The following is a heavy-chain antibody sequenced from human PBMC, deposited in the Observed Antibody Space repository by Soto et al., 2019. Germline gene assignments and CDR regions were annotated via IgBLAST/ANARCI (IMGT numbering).Heavy chain of an antibody. V-gene: IGHV4-34*01. CDR3: ARGNRYYGMDV. Sequence: SETLSLTCAVYGGSFTDYYWTWIRQPPGEGLEWIGEISHSGATNYNPSLKSRVTISEDTSKDQVSLKVTSVTAADTAVFHCARGNRYYGMDVWGQGTTLTVSS. J-gene: IGHJ6*02. CDR2: ISHSGAT. CDR1: GGSFTDYY.